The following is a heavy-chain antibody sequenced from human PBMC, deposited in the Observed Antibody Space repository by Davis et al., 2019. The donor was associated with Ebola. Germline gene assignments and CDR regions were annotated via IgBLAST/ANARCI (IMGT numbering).Heavy chain of an antibody. J-gene: IGHJ5*02. CDR1: GFSLSNARMG. D-gene: IGHD2-15*01. CDR3: ARLGYCSGGSCYPNWFDP. CDR2: IFSNDEK. Sequence: SGPTLVKPTQTLTLTCTVSGFSLSNARMGVSWIRQPPGKALEWLAHIFSNDEKSYSTSLKSRLTISKDTSKSQVVLTMTNMDPVDTATYYCARLGYCSGGSCYPNWFDPWGQGTLVTVSS. V-gene: IGHV2-26*01.